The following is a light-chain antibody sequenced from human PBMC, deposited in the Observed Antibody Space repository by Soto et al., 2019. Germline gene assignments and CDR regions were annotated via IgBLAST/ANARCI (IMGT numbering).Light chain of an antibody. CDR1: TSNIGTNA. CDR3: KSYAGSNTYV. J-gene: IGLJ1*01. Sequence: QSVLTQPPSASGTPGQRVTISCSGGTSNIGTNAVNWYQHLPGTAPSVLIYSDLQRPPGVPDRFSGSKSGNTASLTVSGLQAADEADYFCKSYAGSNTYVFGSGTKVTVL. CDR2: SDL. V-gene: IGLV1-44*01.